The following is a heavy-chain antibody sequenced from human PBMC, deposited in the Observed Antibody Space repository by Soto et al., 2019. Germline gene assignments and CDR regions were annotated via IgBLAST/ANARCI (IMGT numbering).Heavy chain of an antibody. CDR3: ATNPYSGYVVVDY. J-gene: IGHJ4*02. V-gene: IGHV3-21*01. Sequence: PGGSLRLSCAASGFTFSSDSMNWVRQAPGKGLEWVSSISSSSSYIYYADSVKGRFTISRDNAKNSLYLQMNSLRAEDTAVYYCATNPYSGYVVVDYWGQGTLVTVSS. D-gene: IGHD5-12*01. CDR1: GFTFSSDS. CDR2: ISSSSSYI.